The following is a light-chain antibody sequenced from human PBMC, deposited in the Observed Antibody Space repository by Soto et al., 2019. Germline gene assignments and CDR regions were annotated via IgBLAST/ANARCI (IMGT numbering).Light chain of an antibody. V-gene: IGKV3-15*01. CDR2: GAS. CDR3: QQYNNWPPWT. CDR1: QSVSSN. J-gene: IGKJ1*01. Sequence: EILMTQSPATLSVSPGERATLSCGASQSVSSNLAWYQQKPGQAPRLLIYGASTRATGIPASFSGSGSATEFTLPISSLKSADFAVYYCQQYNNWPPWTFGHGTKVDIK.